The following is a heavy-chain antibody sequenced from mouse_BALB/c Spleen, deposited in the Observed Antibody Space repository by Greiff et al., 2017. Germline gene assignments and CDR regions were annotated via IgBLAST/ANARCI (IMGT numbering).Heavy chain of an antibody. CDR2: ISSGGSYT. J-gene: IGHJ2*01. D-gene: IGHD3-2*01. CDR1: GFTFSSYA. V-gene: IGHV5-9-4*01. CDR3: ARRQLGLDY. Sequence: EVQGVESGGGLVKPGGSLKLSCAASGFTFSSYAMSWVRQSPEKRLEWVAEISSGGSYTYYPDTVTGRFTISRDNAKNTLYLEMSSLRSEDTAMYYCARRQLGLDYWGQGTTLTVSS.